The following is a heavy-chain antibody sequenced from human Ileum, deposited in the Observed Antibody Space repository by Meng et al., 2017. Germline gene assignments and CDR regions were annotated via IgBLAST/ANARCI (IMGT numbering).Heavy chain of an antibody. V-gene: IGHV3-23*01. D-gene: IGHD5-24*01. CDR3: VREATWAIFDY. J-gene: IGHJ4*02. Sequence: EVQLLGSGGDLAQPGGSLRRSCAASGFTFSTYAMSWVRQAPGKGPEWVSAISGDAKDTYYADSVKGRFTVSRDNFKNTVSLQMNSLRVEDAAIYYCVREATWAIFDYWGQGSLVTVSS. CDR2: ISGDAKDT. CDR1: GFTFSTYA.